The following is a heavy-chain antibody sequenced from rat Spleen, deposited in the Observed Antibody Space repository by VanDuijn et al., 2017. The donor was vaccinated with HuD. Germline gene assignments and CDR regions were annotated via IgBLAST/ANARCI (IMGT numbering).Heavy chain of an antibody. V-gene: IGHV5-22*01. CDR2: ISYEGSST. D-gene: IGHD1-5*01. CDR1: GFTFSDYY. Sequence: EVQLVESGGGLVQPGRSLKLSCAASGFTFSDYYMAWVRQAPKKGLEWVASISYEGSSTYYGDSVKGRFTISRDNAKSTLYLQMNSLRSEDTATYYCARQGYRYNSYYFDYWGQGVMVTVSS. CDR3: ARQGYRYNSYYFDY. J-gene: IGHJ2*01.